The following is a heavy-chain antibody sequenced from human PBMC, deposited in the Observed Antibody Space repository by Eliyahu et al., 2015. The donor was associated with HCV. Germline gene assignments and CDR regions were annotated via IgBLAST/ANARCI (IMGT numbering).Heavy chain of an antibody. J-gene: IGHJ4*02. CDR1: GGSISXGGYY. CDR3: ARAGYYDSSGYPIIDY. D-gene: IGHD3-22*01. CDR2: XYYSGST. Sequence: QVQLQESGPGLVKPSQTLSLTXXVXGGSISXGGYYWSWIRXHPGKGLEWIGYXYYSGSTYYNPSLKSRVTISVDTSKNQFSLKLSSVTAADTAVYYCARAGYYDSSGYPIIDYWGQGTLVTVSS. V-gene: IGHV4-31*03.